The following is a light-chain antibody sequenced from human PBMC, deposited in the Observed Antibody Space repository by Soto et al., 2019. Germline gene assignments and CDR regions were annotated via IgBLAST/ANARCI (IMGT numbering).Light chain of an antibody. CDR1: QSVSSTY. J-gene: IGKJ5*01. CDR3: QQYGSTPIT. V-gene: IGKV3-20*01. CDR2: GAS. Sequence: EIVLTQSPGTLSLSPGERATLSCRASQSVSSTYLAWYQQKPGQAPRLLIFGASSRATGIPDRFSGSGSGTDFTLTISRLEPEDFAVYYCQQYGSTPITFGQGTRLEIK.